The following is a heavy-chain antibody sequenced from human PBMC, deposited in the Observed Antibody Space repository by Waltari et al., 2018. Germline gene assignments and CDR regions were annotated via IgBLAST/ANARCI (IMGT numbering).Heavy chain of an antibody. J-gene: IGHJ5*02. V-gene: IGHV4-39*07. CDR3: ARERWGEYQLPHNWFDP. CDR1: GGSISSSSYY. D-gene: IGHD2-2*01. Sequence: QLQLQESGPGLVKPSETLSLTCTVSGGSISSSSYYWGWIRQPPGKGLGWIGSIYYSGSTYYNPSLKSRVTISVDTSKNQFSLKLSSVTAADTAVYYCARERWGEYQLPHNWFDPWGQGTLVTVSS. CDR2: IYYSGST.